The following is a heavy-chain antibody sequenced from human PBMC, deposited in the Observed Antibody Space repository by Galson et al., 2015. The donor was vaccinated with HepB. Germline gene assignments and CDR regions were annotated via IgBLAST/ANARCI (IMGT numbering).Heavy chain of an antibody. Sequence: SVKVSCKASGYTFTSYGISWVRQAPGQGLEWMGWISAYNGNTNYAQKLQGRVTMTTDTSTSTAYMELRSLRSDDTAVYYCARAQYSSSWKSFDYWGQGTLVTVSS. J-gene: IGHJ4*02. CDR2: ISAYNGNT. CDR1: GYTFTSYG. CDR3: ARAQYSSSWKSFDY. V-gene: IGHV1-18*04. D-gene: IGHD6-13*01.